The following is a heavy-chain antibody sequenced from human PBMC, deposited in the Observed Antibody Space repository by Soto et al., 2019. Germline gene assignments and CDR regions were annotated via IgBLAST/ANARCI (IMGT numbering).Heavy chain of an antibody. CDR1: GGSFSGYY. V-gene: IGHV4-34*01. CDR2: INHSGST. J-gene: IGHJ4*02. D-gene: IGHD6-6*01. CDR3: ERGSQIAAHDY. Sequence: SETLSLTCAVYGGSFSGYYWSWIRQPPGKGLEWIGEINHSGSTNYNPSLKSRVTISVDTSKNQFSLKLSSVTAADTAVYYCERGSQIAAHDYWGQGTLVTVSS.